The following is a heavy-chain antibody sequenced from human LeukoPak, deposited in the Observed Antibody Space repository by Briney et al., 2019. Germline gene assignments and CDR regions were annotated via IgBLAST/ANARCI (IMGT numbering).Heavy chain of an antibody. CDR3: ARDLGDIVVENLDY. J-gene: IGHJ4*02. CDR2: INPNSGGT. CDR1: GYTFTGYY. D-gene: IGHD2-15*01. V-gene: IGHV1-2*02. Sequence: ASVKVSCKASGYTFTGYYIHWVRQAPGQGLEWMGWINPNSGGTNYAQKFQGRVTMTRDTSISTAYMELSRLRSDDTAVYYCARDLGDIVVENLDYWGQGTLVTVSS.